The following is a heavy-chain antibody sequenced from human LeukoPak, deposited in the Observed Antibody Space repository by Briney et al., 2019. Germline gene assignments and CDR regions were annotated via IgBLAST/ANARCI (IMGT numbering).Heavy chain of an antibody. CDR3: ARFGTTSGRGFDP. CDR1: GYSISSGYS. Sequence: SETLSLTCAVSGYSISSGYSWGWIRQPPGKGLEWIGTIYHTGTTYYNPSLKSRVTISPDTSKNQFSLKLSSVTAADTAVYYCARFGTTSGRGFDPWGQGTLVTVSS. CDR2: IYHTGTT. J-gene: IGHJ5*02. D-gene: IGHD2-2*01. V-gene: IGHV4-38-2*01.